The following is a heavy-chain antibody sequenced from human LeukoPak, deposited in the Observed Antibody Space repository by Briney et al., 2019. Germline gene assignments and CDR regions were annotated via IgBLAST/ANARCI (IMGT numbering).Heavy chain of an antibody. CDR2: TWYDGTKR. V-gene: IGHV3-33*06. Sequence: GGSLRLSCAASGFTFTGNGLHWVRQAPGKGLEWVAVTWYDGTKRYYADSVKGRFTVSRDNFKNTLYLQMNSLRAEDTGVYYCAKEHDFVMADWGQGTLVTVSS. J-gene: IGHJ4*02. CDR1: GFTFTGNG. CDR3: AKEHDFVMAD. D-gene: IGHD5-24*01.